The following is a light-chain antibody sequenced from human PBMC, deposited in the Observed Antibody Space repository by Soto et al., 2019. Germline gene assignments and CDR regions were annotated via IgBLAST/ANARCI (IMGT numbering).Light chain of an antibody. V-gene: IGKV1-5*03. J-gene: IGKJ1*01. Sequence: DSQMTQSPSTLSGSVGDRVTITCRASQTSGSWLACYQQKPGKAPKLLIHKASTLKSGVPSRFSGSGSGTEFTLTISSLQPDDFATYYCQHYNSYSEAFGQGTKVEL. CDR1: QTSGSW. CDR2: KAS. CDR3: QHYNSYSEA.